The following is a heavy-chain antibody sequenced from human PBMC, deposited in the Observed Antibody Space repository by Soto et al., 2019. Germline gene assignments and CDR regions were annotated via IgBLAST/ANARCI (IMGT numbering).Heavy chain of an antibody. V-gene: IGHV5-51*01. CDR2: IYPGDSDT. D-gene: IGHD6-6*01. Sequence: GESLKISCKASEDIFTNYWIGWVRQMPGRGLEWMGIIYPGDSDTRYSPYFEGQVTFSVDKSINTAYLHLSTLKASDTAMFYCVRGRGYSSYGGFDYWAQGTRVTVSS. J-gene: IGHJ4*02. CDR3: VRGRGYSSYGGFDY. CDR1: EDIFTNYW.